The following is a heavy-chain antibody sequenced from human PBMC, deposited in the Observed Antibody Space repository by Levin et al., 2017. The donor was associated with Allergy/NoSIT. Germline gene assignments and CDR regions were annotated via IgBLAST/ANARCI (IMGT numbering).Heavy chain of an antibody. CDR3: VSDLMGGTNY. D-gene: IGHD1-26*01. Sequence: PGGSLRLSCTASGFSVSRYWMHWVRQAPGKGLVWVSRISSDGSIISYADSVKGRVSISRDNAKNTVYLLVSSLRAEDTAVYYCVSDLMGGTNYWGQGALVIVSP. CDR2: ISSDGSII. CDR1: GFSVSRYW. J-gene: IGHJ4*02. V-gene: IGHV3-74*01.